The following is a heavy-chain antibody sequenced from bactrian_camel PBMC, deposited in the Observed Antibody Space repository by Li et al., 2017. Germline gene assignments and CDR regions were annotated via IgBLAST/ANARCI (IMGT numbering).Heavy chain of an antibody. V-gene: IGHV3S53*01. J-gene: IGHJ4*01. CDR2: VDPSGGT. D-gene: IGHD2*01. CDR1: AYTDCNYA. CDR3: AADPYLWSSAQILDPKQGISLRF. Sequence: QLVESGGGSVQAGGSLRLSCRVSAYTDCNYAMSWYRQAPGKEREFVSEVDPSGGTRYTDSVKGRFTISQDGAKTAVSLQMNSLKPEDSATYYCAADPYLWSSAQILDPKQGISLRFWGPGTQVTVS.